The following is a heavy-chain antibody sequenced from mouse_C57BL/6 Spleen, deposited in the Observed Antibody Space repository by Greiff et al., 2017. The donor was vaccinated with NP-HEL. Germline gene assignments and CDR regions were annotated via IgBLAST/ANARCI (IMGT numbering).Heavy chain of an antibody. V-gene: IGHV1-52*01. Sequence: QVHVKQSGAELVRPGSSVKLSCKASGYTFTSYWMHWVKQRPIQGLEWIGNIDPSDSETHYNQKFKDKATLTVDKSSSTAYMQLSSLTSEDSAVYYCARSQELSYYFDYWGQGTTLTVSS. J-gene: IGHJ2*01. CDR1: GYTFTSYW. CDR2: IDPSDSET. CDR3: ARSQELSYYFDY.